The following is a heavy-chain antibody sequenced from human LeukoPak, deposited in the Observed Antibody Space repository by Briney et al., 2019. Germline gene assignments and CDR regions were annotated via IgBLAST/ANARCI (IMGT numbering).Heavy chain of an antibody. CDR1: GYTFTDYY. Sequence: GASMKVSCKASGYTFTDYYMHWGRQAPGQGLEWMGWINPNSGDTKYAQKFQGWVTMTRDTSISTAYMELSRLTSDDTAVYYCASDRSYDKGPLDYWGQGTLVTVSS. D-gene: IGHD3-22*01. CDR2: INPNSGDT. J-gene: IGHJ4*02. CDR3: ASDRSYDKGPLDY. V-gene: IGHV1-2*04.